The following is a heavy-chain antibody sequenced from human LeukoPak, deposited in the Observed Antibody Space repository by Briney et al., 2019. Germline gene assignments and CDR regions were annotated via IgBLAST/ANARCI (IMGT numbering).Heavy chain of an antibody. CDR1: GGSFSGYY. CDR3: ARHSQGTILTGYYYRGNWFDP. CDR2: IKHSGST. Sequence: PSETLCLTCAVYGGSFSGYYWSWIRQPPGKGLEWIGEIKHSGSTNYNPSLKSRVTISVDTSKNQFSLKLSSVTAADTAVYYCARHSQGTILTGYYYRGNWFDPWGQGTLVTVSS. D-gene: IGHD3-9*01. V-gene: IGHV4-34*01. J-gene: IGHJ5*02.